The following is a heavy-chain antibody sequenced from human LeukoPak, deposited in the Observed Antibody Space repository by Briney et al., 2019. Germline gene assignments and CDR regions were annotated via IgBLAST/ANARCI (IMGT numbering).Heavy chain of an antibody. CDR2: IHYSGST. J-gene: IGHJ6*02. CDR1: GFTFYDYG. Sequence: GSLRLSCAASGFTFYDYGMSWIRQPPGKGLEWIGYIHYSGSTNYNPSLKSRVTISVDASKNQFSLKLTSVTAADTAVYYCARKETPPYGDYIDYGMDVWGQGTTVTVSS. V-gene: IGHV4-59*08. CDR3: ARKETPPYGDYIDYGMDV. D-gene: IGHD4-17*01.